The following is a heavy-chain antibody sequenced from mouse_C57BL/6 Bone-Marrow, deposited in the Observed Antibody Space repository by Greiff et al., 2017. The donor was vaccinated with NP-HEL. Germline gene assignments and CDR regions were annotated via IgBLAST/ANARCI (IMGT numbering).Heavy chain of an antibody. J-gene: IGHJ2*01. CDR2: IDPENGDT. Sequence: VQLQQSGAELVRPGASVKLSCTASGFNIKDDYMHWVKQRPEQGLEWIGWIDPENGDTEYASKFQGKATITADTSSNTAYLQLSSLTSEDTAVYYCTNCYFHYWGQGTTLTVSS. V-gene: IGHV14-4*01. CDR3: TNCYFHY. CDR1: GFNIKDDY.